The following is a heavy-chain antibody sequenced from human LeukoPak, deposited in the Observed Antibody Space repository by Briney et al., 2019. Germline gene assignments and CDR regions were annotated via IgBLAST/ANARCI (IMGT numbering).Heavy chain of an antibody. D-gene: IGHD3-10*01. CDR3: AKNYASGSYYNVD. CDR1: GFTFSSYA. CDR2: ISGSGGST. Sequence: PGGSLRLSCAASGFTFSSYAMSWGRQAPGKGLEWVSAISGSGGSTYYADSVKGRFTISRDNSKNTLYLQMNSLRAEDTAVYFCAKNYASGSYYNVDWGQGALVTVSS. J-gene: IGHJ4*02. V-gene: IGHV3-23*01.